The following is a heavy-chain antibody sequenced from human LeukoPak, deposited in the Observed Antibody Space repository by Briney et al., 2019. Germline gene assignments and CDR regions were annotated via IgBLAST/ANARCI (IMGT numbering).Heavy chain of an antibody. J-gene: IGHJ6*02. Sequence: GGSLRLSCAASGFTFSSYWMSWVRQAPGKGLEWVANIKQDGSEKYYVDSVKGRFTISRDNAKSSLYLQMNSLRAEDTAVYYCARDVIAAAYYYYYGMDVWGQGTTVTVSS. D-gene: IGHD6-13*01. V-gene: IGHV3-7*01. CDR2: IKQDGSEK. CDR1: GFTFSSYW. CDR3: ARDVIAAAYYYYYGMDV.